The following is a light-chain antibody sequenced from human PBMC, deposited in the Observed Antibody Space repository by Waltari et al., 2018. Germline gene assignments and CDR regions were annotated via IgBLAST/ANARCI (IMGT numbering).Light chain of an antibody. CDR3: QQYNNWPPYT. CDR2: GSS. CDR1: RSVSSN. Sequence: EIVMTQSPATLSVSPGERATLSCRASRSVSSNLAWYQQKPGQAPRLLIYGSSTRAPDIPARFSGSGSGTEFTLTISSLQSEEFAVYYCQQYNNWPPYTFGQGTKLEIK. J-gene: IGKJ2*01. V-gene: IGKV3-15*01.